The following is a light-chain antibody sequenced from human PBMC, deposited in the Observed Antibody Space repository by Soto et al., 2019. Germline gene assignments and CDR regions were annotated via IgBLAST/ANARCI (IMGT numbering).Light chain of an antibody. V-gene: IGLV2-8*01. J-gene: IGLJ2*01. Sequence: QSVLTQPPSASGAPGQSVTISCTGTGSDVGGYNYVSWYQHHPGKAPKLMLYEVNTRPSGVPDRFSGTKSGNTAPLTVSGPQAEDEADYYCSSYAGSNIYVVFGGGTKLPDL. CDR2: EVN. CDR1: GSDVGGYNY. CDR3: SSYAGSNIYVV.